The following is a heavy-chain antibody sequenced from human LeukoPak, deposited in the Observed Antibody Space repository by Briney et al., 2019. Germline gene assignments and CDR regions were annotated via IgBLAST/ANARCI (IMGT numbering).Heavy chain of an antibody. Sequence: SETLSLTCAVYGGSFSGYYWSWIRQPPGKGLEWIGEINHSGSTNYNPSLKSRVTISVDTSKNQFSLKLSSVTAADTAVYYCARGRDYYDSSFAFDIWGQGTMVTVSS. J-gene: IGHJ3*02. V-gene: IGHV4-34*01. D-gene: IGHD3-22*01. CDR2: INHSGST. CDR1: GGSFSGYY. CDR3: ARGRDYYDSSFAFDI.